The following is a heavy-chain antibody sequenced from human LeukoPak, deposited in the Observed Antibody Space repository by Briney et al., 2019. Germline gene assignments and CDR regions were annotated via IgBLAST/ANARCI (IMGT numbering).Heavy chain of an antibody. Sequence: PGRSLRLSCAASGFTFSSYAMHWVRQAPGKGLEWGAVISYDGSNKYYADSVKGRFTISRDNSKNTLYLQMNSLRAEDTAVYYCARGLRSPKDGGNWFDPWGQGTLVTVSS. J-gene: IGHJ5*02. CDR2: ISYDGSNK. CDR3: ARGLRSPKDGGNWFDP. D-gene: IGHD4-17*01. V-gene: IGHV3-30*04. CDR1: GFTFSSYA.